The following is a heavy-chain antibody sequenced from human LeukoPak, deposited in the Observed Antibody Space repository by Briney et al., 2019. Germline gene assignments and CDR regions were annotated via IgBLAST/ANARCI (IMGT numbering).Heavy chain of an antibody. CDR2: MNPNSGNT. V-gene: IGHV1-8*02. CDR3: ARGDLSSGYYYVLDAFDI. J-gene: IGHJ3*02. D-gene: IGHD3-22*01. Sequence: ASVKVSCKASGYTFTSYGISWVRQATGQGLEWMGWMNPNSGNTGYAQKFQGRVTMTRNTSISTAYMELSSLRSEDTAVYYCARGDLSSGYYYVLDAFDIWGQGTMVTVSS. CDR1: GYTFTSYG.